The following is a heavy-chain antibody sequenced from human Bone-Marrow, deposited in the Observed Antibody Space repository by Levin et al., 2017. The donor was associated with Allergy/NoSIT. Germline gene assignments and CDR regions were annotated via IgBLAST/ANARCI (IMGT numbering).Heavy chain of an antibody. Sequence: GESLKISCKGSGYSFTNYWIGWVRQMPGKGLEWMGVIYPGDSDTRYSPSFQGQVTISADKSISTAYLQWTSLKASDTAMYYCAGQRYSSNWYEGYFDYWGPGTLVTVSS. CDR2: IYPGDSDT. D-gene: IGHD6-13*01. CDR3: AGQRYSSNWYEGYFDY. CDR1: GYSFTNYW. V-gene: IGHV5-51*01. J-gene: IGHJ4*02.